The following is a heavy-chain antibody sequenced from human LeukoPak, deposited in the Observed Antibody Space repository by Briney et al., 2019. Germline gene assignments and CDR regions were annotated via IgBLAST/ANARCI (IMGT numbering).Heavy chain of an antibody. CDR2: IKSDGSGA. V-gene: IGHV3-74*03. J-gene: IGHJ4*02. CDR3: ARDRYYVLDY. Sequence: GGSLRLSCAASGFTLSSSWTHWVRQAPGKGLVWVSRIKSDGSGATYADSVKGRFTISRDNAKNTLYLQMNSLRAEDTAVYYCARDRYYVLDYWGQGILVTVSS. D-gene: IGHD3-10*02. CDR1: GFTLSSSW.